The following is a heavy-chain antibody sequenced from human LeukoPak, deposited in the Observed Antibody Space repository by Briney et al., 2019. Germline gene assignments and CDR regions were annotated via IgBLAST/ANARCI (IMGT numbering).Heavy chain of an antibody. D-gene: IGHD3-16*02. CDR1: GFTFSSYS. Sequence: PGGSLRLSCAASGFTFSSYSMNWVRQAPGKGLEWVSSISSSSSYIYYAVSVKGRFTISRDNAKNSLYLQMNSLRAEDTAVYYCARDGDYDYVWGSYRYGPYYFDYWGQGTLVTVSS. CDR3: ARDGDYDYVWGSYRYGPYYFDY. J-gene: IGHJ4*02. CDR2: ISSSSSYI. V-gene: IGHV3-21*01.